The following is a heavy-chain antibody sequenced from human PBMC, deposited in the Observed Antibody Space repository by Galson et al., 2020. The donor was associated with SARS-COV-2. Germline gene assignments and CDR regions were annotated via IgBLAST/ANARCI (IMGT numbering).Heavy chain of an antibody. V-gene: IGHV2-5*02. D-gene: IGHD4-17*01. CDR3: ARRSPYGDYGNWYFDL. Sequence: KMSGPTLVKPTQTLTLTCAFSGFSLSTYGVGVGWVRQPPGTAPECLALIYWDDDKRYNPSLRSRLTITKDTSKNQVILTMTNMDPVDTATYYCARRSPYGDYGNWYFDLWGRGTLVTVSS. J-gene: IGHJ2*01. CDR2: IYWDDDK. CDR1: GFSLSTYGVG.